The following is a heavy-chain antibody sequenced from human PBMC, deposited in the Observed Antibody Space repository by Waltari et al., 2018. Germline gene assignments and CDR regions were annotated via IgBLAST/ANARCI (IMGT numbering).Heavy chain of an antibody. CDR1: GYSISSGGFY. D-gene: IGHD2-21*01. V-gene: IGHV4-31*03. Sequence: QVQLQESGPGLLKPSQTLSLSCNVSGYSISSGGFYWGWVRQYPEKGLEWLAYMYYDGGTYDNPSLKSRLNISIDASNNQCSLQLRDVSAADTAIYFCARAQSGGYCFDFWGQGTLVTVSS. CDR3: ARAQSGGYCFDF. J-gene: IGHJ4*02. CDR2: MYYDGGT.